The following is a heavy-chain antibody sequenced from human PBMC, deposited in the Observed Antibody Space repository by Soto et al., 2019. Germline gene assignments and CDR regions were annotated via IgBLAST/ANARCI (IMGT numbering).Heavy chain of an antibody. CDR3: ARDFVPGVIVVVITAFDI. Sequence: QVQLVESGGGVVQPGRSLRLSCAASGFTFSSYAMHWVRQAPGKGLEWVAVISYDGSNKYYADSVKGRFTISRDNSKNTLYLQMNSLRAEDTAVYYCARDFVPGVIVVVITAFDIWGQGTMVTVSS. J-gene: IGHJ3*02. CDR1: GFTFSSYA. V-gene: IGHV3-30-3*01. CDR2: ISYDGSNK. D-gene: IGHD3-22*01.